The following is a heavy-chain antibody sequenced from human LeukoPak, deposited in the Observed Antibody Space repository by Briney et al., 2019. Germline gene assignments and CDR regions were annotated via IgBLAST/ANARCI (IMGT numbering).Heavy chain of an antibody. CDR2: IYTSGST. V-gene: IGHV4-4*09. D-gene: IGHD6-6*01. Sequence: PSETLSLTSTVSGGSISSYYWSWIRQPPGKGLEWIGYIYTSGSTNYNPSLKSRVTISVDTSKNQFSLKLSSVTAADTAVYYCARLGLESSSSSGYYYYYYMDVWGKGTTVTVSS. CDR3: ARLGLESSSSSGYYYYYYMDV. CDR1: GGSISSYY. J-gene: IGHJ6*03.